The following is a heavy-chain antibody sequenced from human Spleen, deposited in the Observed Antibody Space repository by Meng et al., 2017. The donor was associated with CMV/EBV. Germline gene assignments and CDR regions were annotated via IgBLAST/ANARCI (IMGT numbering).Heavy chain of an antibody. J-gene: IGHJ5*02. CDR3: ARALRAAAGIGDWFDP. Sequence: SETLSLTCTVSGGSISSGGYYWGWIRQPPGKGLEWIGIIYHSGSTYYNPSLKSRVTISVDTSKNQISLNLNSVTAADTAVYYCARALRAAAGIGDWFDPWGQGTLVTVSS. V-gene: IGHV4-39*07. CDR1: GGSISSGGYY. D-gene: IGHD6-13*01. CDR2: IYHSGST.